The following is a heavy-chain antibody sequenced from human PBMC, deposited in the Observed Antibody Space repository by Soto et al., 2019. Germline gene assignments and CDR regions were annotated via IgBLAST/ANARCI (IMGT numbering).Heavy chain of an antibody. J-gene: IGHJ4*02. CDR2: IYSSGST. CDR1: GGSISTNY. D-gene: IGHD4-17*01. Sequence: TSETLSLTCTVSGGSISTNYWSWIRQPPGKGLEWIGYIYSSGSTNYNPSLESRVIMSVDTSKNQFSLNLSSVTATDTAIYYCARRKGGDYGHYFDYWGQGTLVTVSS. CDR3: ARRKGGDYGHYFDY. V-gene: IGHV4-4*09.